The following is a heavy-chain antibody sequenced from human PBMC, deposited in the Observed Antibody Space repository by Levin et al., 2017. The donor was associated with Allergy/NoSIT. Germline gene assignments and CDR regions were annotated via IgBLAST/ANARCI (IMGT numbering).Heavy chain of an antibody. CDR2: VNPYSGNT. V-gene: IGHV1-8*01. CDR1: GYTFTSYD. Sequence: GESLKISCQASGYTFTSYDINWVRQATGQGLEWMGWVNPYSGNTDYAQKFQGRVTMTRDTSISTAYMELSNLRSEDTAVYYCARVVAADAWYFDLWGRGTLVTVSS. D-gene: IGHD6-13*01. CDR3: ARVVAADAWYFDL. J-gene: IGHJ2*01.